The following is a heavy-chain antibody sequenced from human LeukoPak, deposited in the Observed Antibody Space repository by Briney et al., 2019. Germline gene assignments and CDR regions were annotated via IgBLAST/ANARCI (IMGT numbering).Heavy chain of an antibody. J-gene: IGHJ6*03. D-gene: IGHD2-2*01. Sequence: GSSVKVSCKASGGTLSSYTISWVRQAPGEGLEWMGRLIPILGIANYAQKFQGRVTITADKSTSTAYMELSSLRSQDTAVYYSEASYCTSTRCYLYYMGLWQEGPTDTVFS. CDR3: EASYCTSTRCYLYYMGL. CDR2: LIPILGIA. V-gene: IGHV1-69*02. CDR1: GGTLSSYT.